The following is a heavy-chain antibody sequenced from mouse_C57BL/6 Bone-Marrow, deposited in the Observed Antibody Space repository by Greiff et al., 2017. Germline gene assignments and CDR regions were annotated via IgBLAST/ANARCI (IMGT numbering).Heavy chain of an antibody. CDR1: GFTFSSYG. CDR2: ISSGGSYT. CDR3: ARQRYFDV. J-gene: IGHJ1*03. Sequence: EVKLVESGGDLVKPGGSLKLSCAASGFTFSSYGMSWVRQTPDTRLEWVATISSGGSYTYYPDSVKGRFTISRDNAKNTLYLQMSSLKSEDTAMYYCARQRYFDVWGTGTTVTVSS. V-gene: IGHV5-6*01.